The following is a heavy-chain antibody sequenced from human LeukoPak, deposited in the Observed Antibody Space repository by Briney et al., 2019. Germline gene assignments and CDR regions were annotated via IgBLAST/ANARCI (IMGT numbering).Heavy chain of an antibody. CDR2: IYYSGST. CDR1: GGSISSGGYY. V-gene: IGHV4-31*03. J-gene: IGHJ5*02. D-gene: IGHD3-10*01. Sequence: SQTLSLTCTVSGGSISSGGYYWSWIRQHPGKGLEWIGYIYYSGSTYYNPSLKSRVTISVDTSKNQFSLKLSSVTAADTAVYYCARGAYYYGSGSYPNTFDPWGQGTLVTVS. CDR3: ARGAYYYGSGSYPNTFDP.